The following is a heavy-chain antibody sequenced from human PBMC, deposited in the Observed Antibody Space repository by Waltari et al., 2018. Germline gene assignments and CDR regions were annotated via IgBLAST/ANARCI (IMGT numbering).Heavy chain of an antibody. V-gene: IGHV5-51*01. CDR2: IYPGDSDT. J-gene: IGHJ6*02. CDR1: GYSFTIYW. Sequence: EVQLVQSGAEVKKPGESLKISCKGSGYSFTIYWTGWVRQMPGKGLEWMGIIYPGDSDTRYSPSFQGQVTISADKSISTAYLQWSSLKASDTAMYYCARPYCSSTSCYQDGMDVWGQGTTVTVSS. CDR3: ARPYCSSTSCYQDGMDV. D-gene: IGHD2-2*01.